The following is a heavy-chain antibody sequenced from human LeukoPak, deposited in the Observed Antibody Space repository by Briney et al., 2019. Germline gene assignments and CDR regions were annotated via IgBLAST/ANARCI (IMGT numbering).Heavy chain of an antibody. CDR1: GGSISSYY. CDR3: ARGNSGRYCSGGSCSGLAAYDFDY. D-gene: IGHD2-15*01. J-gene: IGHJ4*02. CDR2: IYYSGST. V-gene: IGHV4-59*01. Sequence: PSETLSLTCTVSGGSISSYYWSWIRQPPGKGLEWIGYIYYSGSTNYNPSLKSRVTISVDTSKNQFSLKLSSVTAADTAVYYCARGNSGRYCSGGSCSGLAAYDFDYWGQGTLVTVSS.